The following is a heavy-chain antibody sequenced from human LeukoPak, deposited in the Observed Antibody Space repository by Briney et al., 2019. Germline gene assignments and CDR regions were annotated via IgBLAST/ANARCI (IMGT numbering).Heavy chain of an antibody. D-gene: IGHD1-26*01. CDR2: IYYSGST. CDR1: GGSISSYY. CDR3: ARLRWDSGTYHIDY. Sequence: SETLSLNCTVFGGSISSYYWSWIRHPPGKGLEWLGYIYYSGSTNYNPSLKSRVTISLDTSMNQFSLRLSSVTAADTAVYYCARLRWDSGTYHIDYWGQGTLVTVSS. V-gene: IGHV4-59*01. J-gene: IGHJ4*02.